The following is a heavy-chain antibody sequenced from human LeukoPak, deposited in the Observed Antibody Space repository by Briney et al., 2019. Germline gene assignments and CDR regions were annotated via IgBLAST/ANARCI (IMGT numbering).Heavy chain of an antibody. V-gene: IGHV3-21*01. CDR3: AREVVVSTYYYDSSAVRSWFDP. CDR2: ISSSSSYI. J-gene: IGHJ5*02. Sequence: VGSLRLSCAASGFTFSSYSMNWVRQAPGKGLEWVSSISSSSSYIYYADSVKGRFTISRDNAKNSLYLQMNSLRAEDTAVYYCAREVVVSTYYYDSSAVRSWFDPWGQGTLVTVSS. D-gene: IGHD3-22*01. CDR1: GFTFSSYS.